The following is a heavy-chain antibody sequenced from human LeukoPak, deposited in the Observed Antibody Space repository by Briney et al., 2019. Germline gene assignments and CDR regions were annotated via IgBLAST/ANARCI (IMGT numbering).Heavy chain of an antibody. D-gene: IGHD3-16*01. V-gene: IGHV3-74*01. Sequence: GGSLRLSCAASGFTFSSYWMNWVRQAPGKGLVWVSRITGDGSSTTYADSVKGRFAISRDNAKNTLFLQMNSLGAEDTAVYYCARGNNYALHYWGQGTLVTVSS. CDR3: ARGNNYALHY. CDR2: ITGDGSST. J-gene: IGHJ4*02. CDR1: GFTFSSYW.